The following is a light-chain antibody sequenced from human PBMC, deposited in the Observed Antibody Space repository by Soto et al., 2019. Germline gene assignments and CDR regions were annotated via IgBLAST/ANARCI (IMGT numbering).Light chain of an antibody. CDR3: CAYTARTTISWV. V-gene: IGLV2-14*03. J-gene: IGLJ3*02. CDR1: SSDIGGYNH. Sequence: QSALAQPTSVSGSPGQSITISCTGVSSDIGGYNHVSWYQQHPGNVPRLIIYDVDNRPLGISNRFSGSQSGNTASLSISGLQAEDEADYYCCAYTARTTISWVFGGGTKVTVL. CDR2: DVD.